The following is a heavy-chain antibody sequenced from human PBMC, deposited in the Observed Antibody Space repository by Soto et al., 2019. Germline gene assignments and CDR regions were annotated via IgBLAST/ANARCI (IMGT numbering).Heavy chain of an antibody. J-gene: IGHJ3*01. CDR1: GYYSSSYW. V-gene: IGHV5-51*01. CDR2: VYVSDSET. D-gene: IGHD5-12*01. CDR3: ARRGTLSGRDAFDV. Sequence: PGESLKISCSGSGYYSSSYWIAWVGQMSGKGLEWLGSVYVSDSETKYSPSFQGQVTISADKYTNTAYLYWSSLKASDTAMYYCARRGTLSGRDAFDVWGEGTMVTVSS.